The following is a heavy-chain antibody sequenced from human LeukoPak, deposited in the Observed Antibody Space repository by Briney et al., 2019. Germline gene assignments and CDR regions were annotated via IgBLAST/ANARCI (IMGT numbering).Heavy chain of an antibody. V-gene: IGHV4-39*01. Sequence: SETLSPTCTVSADSISSSSPYWGWIRQPPGKGLEWIGSLYYSLYYSGSTYYNPSLRSRVTISVDTSKNQFSLRLNSVTAADTAVYYCASVVGPTLPFDIWGQGTMVTVSS. CDR2: LYYSLYYSGST. CDR3: ASVVGPTLPFDI. CDR1: ADSISSSSPY. D-gene: IGHD1-26*01. J-gene: IGHJ3*02.